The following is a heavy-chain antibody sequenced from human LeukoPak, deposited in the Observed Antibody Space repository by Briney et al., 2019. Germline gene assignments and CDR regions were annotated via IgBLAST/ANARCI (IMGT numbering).Heavy chain of an antibody. Sequence: GESLKISCKGSGYSFTSYWIGWVRQMPGKGLEWMGIIYPGDSDTRYSPSFQGQVTISADKSISTAYLQWSSLKASDTAMYYCARDFGGELRYFDWVIRVEFDYWGQGTLVTVSP. CDR2: IYPGDSDT. CDR3: ARDFGGELRYFDWVIRVEFDY. D-gene: IGHD3-9*01. V-gene: IGHV5-51*01. CDR1: GYSFTSYW. J-gene: IGHJ4*02.